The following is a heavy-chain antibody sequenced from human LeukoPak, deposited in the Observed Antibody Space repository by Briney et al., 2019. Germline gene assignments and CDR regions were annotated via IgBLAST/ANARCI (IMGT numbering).Heavy chain of an antibody. V-gene: IGHV3-48*02. CDR2: ISSGSVTR. CDR1: GFTFNTYS. Sequence: PGGSLRLSCAASGFTFNTYSMSWVRQAPGKGLEWVSYISSGSVTRYYADSVKGRFTITRDNAENSLFLQMNSLRDEDTAVYYCARSLAFDLWGQGTVVSVSS. CDR3: ARSLAFDL. J-gene: IGHJ3*01. D-gene: IGHD3-16*01.